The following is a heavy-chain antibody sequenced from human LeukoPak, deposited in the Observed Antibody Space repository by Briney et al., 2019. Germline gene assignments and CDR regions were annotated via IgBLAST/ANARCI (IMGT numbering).Heavy chain of an antibody. V-gene: IGHV3-30*03. D-gene: IGHD3-9*01. J-gene: IGHJ4*02. CDR3: ARDFDSGGAFDY. Sequence: GGSLRLSCAPSGFTFSRHGMHWVRQAPGKGLEWVAIISNDGSRKYYAHSVEGRFTISRDNSKNTLYLQMDSLRAEDTAVYYCARDFDSGGAFDYWGQGTLVTVSS. CDR1: GFTFSRHG. CDR2: ISNDGSRK.